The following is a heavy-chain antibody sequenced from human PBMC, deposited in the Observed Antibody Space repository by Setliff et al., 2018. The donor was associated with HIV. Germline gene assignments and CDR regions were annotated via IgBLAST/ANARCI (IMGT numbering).Heavy chain of an antibody. Sequence: GGSLRLSCAASGFTFSNFAMSWVRQAPGKGLEWVSIIYIGGSTYYADSAKGRLTISRDNSKNTLYLEMNSLRAEDTAVYYCAKTPINPSDTSGYKTGDNALDIWGQGTMVTVSS. V-gene: IGHV3-23*03. CDR2: IIYIGGST. CDR1: GFTFSNFA. CDR3: AKTPINPSDTSGYKTGDNALDI. J-gene: IGHJ3*02. D-gene: IGHD3-22*01.